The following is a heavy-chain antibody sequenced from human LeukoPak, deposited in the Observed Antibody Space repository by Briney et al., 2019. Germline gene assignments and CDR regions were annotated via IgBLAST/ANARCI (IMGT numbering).Heavy chain of an antibody. CDR1: GASISSYY. J-gene: IGHJ4*02. CDR2: IYNSGST. D-gene: IGHD3-10*01. Sequence: SETLCLTCTVSGASISSYYWSWIRQPPGKGLQWIGYIYNSGSTNYTPSLQSRVTLSVDTSKSQFSLKLTSVTAADTAVYYCARLSFGAGGYYYFDYWGQGTLVTVSS. V-gene: IGHV4-59*08. CDR3: ARLSFGAGGYYYFDY.